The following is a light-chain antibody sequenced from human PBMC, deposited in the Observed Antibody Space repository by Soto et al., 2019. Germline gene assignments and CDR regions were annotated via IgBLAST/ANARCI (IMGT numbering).Light chain of an antibody. CDR1: SSDVGAYNY. V-gene: IGLV2-14*03. Sequence: QSALTQPASVSGSPGQSITISCTGTSSDVGAYNYVSWHQQLPDKAPKLMIYDVTYRPSGVSNRFSGSKSGNTASLTISGLQAEDEADYFCSSYTTSSTLVFGGGTKLTVL. CDR3: SSYTTSSTLV. CDR2: DVT. J-gene: IGLJ3*02.